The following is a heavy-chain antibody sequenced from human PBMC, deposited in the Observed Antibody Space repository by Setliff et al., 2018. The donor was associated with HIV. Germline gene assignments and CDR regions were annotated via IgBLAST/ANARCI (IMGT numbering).Heavy chain of an antibody. D-gene: IGHD6-19*01. V-gene: IGHV4-34*01. CDR2: INHSGST. Sequence: SETLSLTCAVYGGSFSGYYWSWIRQPPGKGLEWIGEINHSGSTNYNPSLKSRVTISVDTSKNQFSLKLSSATAADTAVYYCASSSGWYGAAQFDPWGQGTRVTVSS. CDR3: ASSSGWYGAAQFDP. J-gene: IGHJ5*02. CDR1: GGSFSGYY.